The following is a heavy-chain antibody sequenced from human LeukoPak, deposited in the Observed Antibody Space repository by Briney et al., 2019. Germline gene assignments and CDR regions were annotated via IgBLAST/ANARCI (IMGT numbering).Heavy chain of an antibody. D-gene: IGHD2-2*01. CDR1: GYTFTGYY. V-gene: IGHV1-2*02. Sequence: ASVKVSCKASGYTFTGYYMHWVRQAPGQGREWMGWINPNSGSTNYAQKFQGRVTMTRDTSISTAYMELSRLRSDDTAVYYCARGFVVVPAAIPLQLWWYWGQGTLVTVSS. J-gene: IGHJ4*02. CDR3: ARGFVVVPAAIPLQLWWY. CDR2: INPNSGST.